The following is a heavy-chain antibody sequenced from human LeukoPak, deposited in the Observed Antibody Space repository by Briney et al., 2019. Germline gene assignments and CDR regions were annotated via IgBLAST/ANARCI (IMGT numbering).Heavy chain of an antibody. CDR2: ISGYNGNT. CDR3: ARVRPPLARRAYFFDN. Sequence: GASVKVSCKASGYTFTTFGITWVRQAPGQGLEWVGWISGYNGNTNYAQKFQGRITMTIDTPTSTGYMELRSLTSDDTAVYYCARVRPPLARRAYFFDNWGQGALVTVSS. V-gene: IGHV1-18*01. J-gene: IGHJ4*02. CDR1: GYTFTTFG.